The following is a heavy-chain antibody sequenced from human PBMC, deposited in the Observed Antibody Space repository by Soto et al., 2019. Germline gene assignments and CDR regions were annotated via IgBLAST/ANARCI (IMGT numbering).Heavy chain of an antibody. Sequence: QVQLVQSGAEVKKPGSSVKVSCKASGGTFSSYAISWVRQAPGQGLEWMGGIIPIFGTANYAQKFQGRVTITADKSTSTAYMELSSLRSEDTAVYYCARGTYYYDSSGYTNFDYWGQGTLVTVSS. V-gene: IGHV1-69*06. CDR3: ARGTYYYDSSGYTNFDY. D-gene: IGHD3-22*01. J-gene: IGHJ4*02. CDR1: GGTFSSYA. CDR2: IIPIFGTA.